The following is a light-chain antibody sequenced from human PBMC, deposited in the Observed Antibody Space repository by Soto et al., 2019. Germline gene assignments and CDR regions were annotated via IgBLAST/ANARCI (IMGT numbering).Light chain of an antibody. CDR1: QSLVHIDGNIY. CDR3: MQATQSYT. J-gene: IGKJ2*01. V-gene: IGKV2-24*01. Sequence: DIVLTQTRLSSPVTLGQPASISCRSSQSLVHIDGNIYFNWLQQRPGQPPRLLIYKISNRFPGFPDRFSGSGAGTDFTLKISRVEAEDVGVYYCMQATQSYTFGQGTRLEIK. CDR2: KIS.